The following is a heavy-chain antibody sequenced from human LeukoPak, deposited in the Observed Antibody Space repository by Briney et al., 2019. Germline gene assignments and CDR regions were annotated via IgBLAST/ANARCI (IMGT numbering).Heavy chain of an antibody. V-gene: IGHV3-48*03. CDR1: GFTFRSDE. Sequence: GGSLRLFCAACGFTFRSDEMNWVRDAPGGGLEWVSYISSSGSTIYYADSVKGRFTISRDNAKNTLYLQMNSLRAEDTAMYYCTRSYYYDSLDAFDIWGQGTMVTVSS. J-gene: IGHJ3*02. D-gene: IGHD3-22*01. CDR2: ISSSGSTI. CDR3: TRSYYYDSLDAFDI.